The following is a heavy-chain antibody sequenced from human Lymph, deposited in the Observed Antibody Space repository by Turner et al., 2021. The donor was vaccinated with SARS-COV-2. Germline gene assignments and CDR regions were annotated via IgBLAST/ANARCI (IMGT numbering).Heavy chain of an antibody. CDR2: IYSGGTT. V-gene: IGHV3-53*02. CDR3: ARDLGTYGMDV. CDR1: GIIVSRNY. J-gene: IGHJ6*02. Sequence: EVQLVETGGGMIRPGGCLRISCAASGIIVSRNYMNWVRQAPGKGLEWVSVIYSGGTTYYADSVKGRFTISRDNSKNTLYLRMNSLRVEDTAVYYCARDLGTYGMDVWGQGTTVTVSS. D-gene: IGHD6-13*01.